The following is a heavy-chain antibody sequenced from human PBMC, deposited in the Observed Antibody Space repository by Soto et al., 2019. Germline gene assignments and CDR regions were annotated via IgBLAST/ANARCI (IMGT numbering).Heavy chain of an antibody. CDR3: VSPNGETPPPLYDYGLDV. CDR2: IGPLSGKA. V-gene: IGHV1-69*12. Sequence: QVKLVQSGAEVKKPGSSVKVSCKASGGIFSNSALSWVRQAPGQGIEWMGGIGPLSGKADYAQNFQGRLTITAAELTRTAYMELRSLRLEDTAFYFCVSPNGETPPPLYDYGLDVWGQGTPVTVS. J-gene: IGHJ6*02. D-gene: IGHD2-8*01. CDR1: GGIFSNSA.